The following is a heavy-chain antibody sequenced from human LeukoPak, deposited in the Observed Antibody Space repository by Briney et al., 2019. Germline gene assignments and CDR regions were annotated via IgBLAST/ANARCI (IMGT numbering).Heavy chain of an antibody. CDR1: GGSISSYY. CDR3: ARGVRELEPFDP. CDR2: IYYSGST. Sequence: SETLSLTCTVSGGSISSYYWSWIRQPPGKGLEWIGYIYYSGSTNYNPSLKSRVTISVDTSKNQFPLKLSSVTAADTAVYYCARGVRELEPFDPWGQGTLVTVSS. D-gene: IGHD3-10*01. J-gene: IGHJ5*02. V-gene: IGHV4-59*01.